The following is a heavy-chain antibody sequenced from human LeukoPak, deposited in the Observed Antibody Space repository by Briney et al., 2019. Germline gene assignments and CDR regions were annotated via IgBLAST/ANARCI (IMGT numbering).Heavy chain of an antibody. CDR1: GGSISSSSYY. D-gene: IGHD2-15*01. CDR3: ARLSVGDAFGI. V-gene: IGHV4-39*01. J-gene: IGHJ3*02. Sequence: SETLSLTCTVSGGSISSSSYYWGWIRQPPGKGLEWIGSIYYSGSTYYNPSLKSRVTISVDTSKNQFSLKLSSVTAADTAVYYCARLSVGDAFGIWGQGTMVTVSS. CDR2: IYYSGST.